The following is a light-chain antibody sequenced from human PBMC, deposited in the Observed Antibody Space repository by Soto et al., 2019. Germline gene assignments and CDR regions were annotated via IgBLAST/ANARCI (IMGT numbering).Light chain of an antibody. Sequence: DIQMTQSPSSLSASVGDRVTITCRASQSISSYLNWYQQKPGKAPKLLIYAASSLQSGVPSRFSGRGSGTDFTLTISSLQPEDFATYYCQQSYSTTQPFGQGTKVEIK. CDR3: QQSYSTTQP. J-gene: IGKJ1*01. CDR1: QSISSY. CDR2: AAS. V-gene: IGKV1-39*01.